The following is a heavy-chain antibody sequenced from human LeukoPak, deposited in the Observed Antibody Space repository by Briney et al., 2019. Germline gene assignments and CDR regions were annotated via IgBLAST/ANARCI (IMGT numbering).Heavy chain of an antibody. CDR1: GGSISSGGYS. CDR2: IYHSGST. Sequence: SETLSLTCAVSGGSISSGGYSWSWIRQPPGKGLEWIGYIYHSGSTNYNPSLKSRVTISVDTSKNQFSLKLSSVTAADTAVYYCAGPYSSSWYVGNWFDPWGQGTLVTVSS. CDR3: AGPYSSSWYVGNWFDP. D-gene: IGHD6-13*01. V-gene: IGHV4-30-2*01. J-gene: IGHJ5*02.